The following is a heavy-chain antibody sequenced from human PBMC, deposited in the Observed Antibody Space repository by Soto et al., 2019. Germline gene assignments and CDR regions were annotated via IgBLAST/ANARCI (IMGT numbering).Heavy chain of an antibody. CDR1: GFSLPTDRVG. J-gene: IGHJ4*02. V-gene: IGHV2-5*02. CDR2: IYWDNTK. D-gene: IGHD1-26*01. CDR3: AHAYGGRSLY. Sequence: QITLKESGPTLVKPTQTLTLTCTFSGFSLPTDRVGVGWIRQPPGTALEWLAVIYWDNTKTYRPSLKSRLTITKDTSKNQVALTMPDMDPVDTATYYCAHAYGGRSLYWGQGTLVTVSS.